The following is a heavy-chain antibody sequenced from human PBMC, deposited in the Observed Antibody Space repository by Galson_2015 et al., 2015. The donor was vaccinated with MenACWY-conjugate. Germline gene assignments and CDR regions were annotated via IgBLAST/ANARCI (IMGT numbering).Heavy chain of an antibody. CDR2: IYWDDDK. CDR3: AQGDVFDF. Sequence: PALVRPTQTLTLSCTFSGFSLSTSGVGVGWIRQPPGKALERLALIYWDDDKRYSPSLKSRLTITKDTSKNQVVLTMTNMDPVDTTTYYCAQGDVFDFWGQGTLVTVSS. V-gene: IGHV2-5*02. CDR1: GFSLSTSGVG. J-gene: IGHJ3*01.